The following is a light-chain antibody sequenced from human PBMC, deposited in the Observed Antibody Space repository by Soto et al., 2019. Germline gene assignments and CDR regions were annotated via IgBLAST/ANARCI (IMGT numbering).Light chain of an antibody. V-gene: IGLV4-69*01. CDR1: SGHSSYA. Sequence: QPVLTQSPSASASLGASVKLTCTLSSGHSSYAIAWHQQQPEKGPRYLMKLNSDGSHTKGDGIPDRFSGSSSGAERYLTITSLQSDDEADYYCRPCGTGIKVFGGGTKVIVL. J-gene: IGLJ2*01. CDR2: LNSDGSH. CDR3: RPCGTGIKV.